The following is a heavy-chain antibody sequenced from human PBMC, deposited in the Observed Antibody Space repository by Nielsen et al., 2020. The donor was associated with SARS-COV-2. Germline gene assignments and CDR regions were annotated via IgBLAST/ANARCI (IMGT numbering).Heavy chain of an antibody. Sequence: SETLSLTCVVSGGSISSSSYYWGWIRQPPGKGLEFIGSIYYSGVTYYDPSLKSRLTMSVDTSKNQFSLKLTSVSAADTAVYYCARGESTVLAIGSWGQGTLVTVTS. CDR1: GGSISSSSYY. D-gene: IGHD4-17*01. V-gene: IGHV4-39*07. J-gene: IGHJ4*02. CDR3: ARGESTVLAIGS. CDR2: IYYSGVT.